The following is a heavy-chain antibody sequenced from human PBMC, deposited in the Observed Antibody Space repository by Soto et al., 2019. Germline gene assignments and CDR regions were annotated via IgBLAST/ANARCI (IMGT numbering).Heavy chain of an antibody. V-gene: IGHV1-18*01. J-gene: IGHJ4*02. Sequence: QVQLVQSGAEVKKPGASVKVSCKASDFNYLSDGFSWVRQAPGQGLEWMGCVSGANGNTNYALKFQGRVTLTTETSTYTGYLELRSLRSDDTAVYFCARDRYDTTSGYHLGADYWGQGTLVTVSS. D-gene: IGHD3-22*01. CDR2: VSGANGNT. CDR1: DFNYLSDG. CDR3: ARDRYDTTSGYHLGADY.